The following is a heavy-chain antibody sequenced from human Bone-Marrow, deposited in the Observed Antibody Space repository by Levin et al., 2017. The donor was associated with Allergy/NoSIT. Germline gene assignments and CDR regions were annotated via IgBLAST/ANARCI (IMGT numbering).Heavy chain of an antibody. CDR2: ISYDGNKQ. V-gene: IGHV3-30*18. J-gene: IGHJ6*02. CDR1: GFTFSSYG. Sequence: LSLTCAASGFTFSSYGMDWVRQAPGKGLEWVALISYDGNKQYYVDSVKGRFTISRDNSKNTVYLQMSSLRADDTAVYYCVKEQGSYDFHHYGMDVWGQGTTVTVSS. D-gene: IGHD3-10*01. CDR3: VKEQGSYDFHHYGMDV.